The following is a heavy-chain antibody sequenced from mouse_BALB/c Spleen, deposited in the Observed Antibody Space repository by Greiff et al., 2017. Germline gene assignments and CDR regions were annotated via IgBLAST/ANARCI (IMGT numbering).Heavy chain of an antibody. CDR1: GFTFTDYY. CDR3: ARVDGYYAFDY. V-gene: IGHV7-3*02. Sequence: DVHLVESGGGLVQPGGSLRLSCATSGFTFTDYYMSWVRQPPGKALEWLGFIRNKANGYTTEYSASVKGRFTISRDNSQSILYLQMNTLRAEDSATYYCARVDGYYAFDYWGQGTTLTVSS. J-gene: IGHJ2*01. D-gene: IGHD2-3*01. CDR2: IRNKANGYTT.